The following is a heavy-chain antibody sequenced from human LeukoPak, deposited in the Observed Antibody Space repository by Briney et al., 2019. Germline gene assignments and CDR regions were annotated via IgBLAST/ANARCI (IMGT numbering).Heavy chain of an antibody. J-gene: IGHJ4*02. V-gene: IGHV3-23*01. CDR1: GFTFSSYA. Sequence: PGGSLRLSCAASGFTFSSYAMSWVRQAPGKGLEWVSAISGSGGSTYYADSVKGRFTISRDNSKNTLYLQMNGLRAEDTAVYYCAKDSLLYSSGWYRSYFDYWGQGTLVTVSS. D-gene: IGHD6-19*01. CDR3: AKDSLLYSSGWYRSYFDY. CDR2: ISGSGGST.